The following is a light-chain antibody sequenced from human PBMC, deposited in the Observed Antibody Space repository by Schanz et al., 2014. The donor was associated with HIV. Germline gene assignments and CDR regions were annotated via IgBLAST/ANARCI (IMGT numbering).Light chain of an antibody. V-gene: IGLV2-14*03. J-gene: IGLJ3*02. CDR3: SSYISVNTWV. CDR2: DDT. CDR1: SSDVGGYKY. Sequence: QSALTQPPSASGSPGQSVTISCTGTSSDVGGYKYVSWYQQHAGKAPRLILYDDTLRPSEYSDRFSGSRSGNTASLTISGLQAEDEADYYCSSYISVNTWVFGGGTKLTVL.